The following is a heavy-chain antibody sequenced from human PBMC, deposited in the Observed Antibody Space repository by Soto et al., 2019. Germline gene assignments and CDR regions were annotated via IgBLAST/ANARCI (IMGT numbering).Heavy chain of an antibody. CDR1: GYTFTSYG. CDR3: AREGMATILYYYGMDV. D-gene: IGHD5-12*01. Sequence: ASVKVSCKASGYTFTSYGISWVRQAPGQGLEWMGWISAYNGNTNYAQKLQGRVTMTTDTSTSTAYMEQRSLRSDDTAVYYCAREGMATILYYYGMDVWGQGTTVTVSS. J-gene: IGHJ6*02. V-gene: IGHV1-18*04. CDR2: ISAYNGNT.